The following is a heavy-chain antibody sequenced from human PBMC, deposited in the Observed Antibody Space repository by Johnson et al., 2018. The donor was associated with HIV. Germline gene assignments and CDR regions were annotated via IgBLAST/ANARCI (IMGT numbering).Heavy chain of an antibody. J-gene: IGHJ3*02. CDR1: GFIFSIYG. CDR3: AKDSKRELVQGKDAVDI. CDR2: IRYDGSNK. Sequence: VQLVESGGGVVQPGGSLRLSCAASGFIFSIYGMHWVRQAPGKGLEWVAFIRYDGSNKDYVDSVKGRFTISRDNSKNTLDLQMNILRTEDTAVYYCAKDSKRELVQGKDAVDIWGQGTMVTVSS. V-gene: IGHV3-30*02. D-gene: IGHD4-11*01.